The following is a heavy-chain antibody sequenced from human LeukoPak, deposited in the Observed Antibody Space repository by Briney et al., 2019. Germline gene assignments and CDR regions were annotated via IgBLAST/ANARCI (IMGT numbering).Heavy chain of an antibody. CDR2: ISSGGRTI. Sequence: GGSLRLSCAASGFTFSNYEMSWVRQAPGKGLEWVSYISSGGRTIYYADSVKGRFTISRDNAKNSLYLRMNSLRAEDTAVYYCASWRDSRFDYWGQGTLVTVSS. V-gene: IGHV3-48*03. CDR3: ASWRDSRFDY. J-gene: IGHJ4*02. CDR1: GFTFSNYE. D-gene: IGHD4-11*01.